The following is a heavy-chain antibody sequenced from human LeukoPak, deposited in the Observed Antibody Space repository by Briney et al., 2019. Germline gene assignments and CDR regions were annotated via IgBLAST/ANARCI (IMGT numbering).Heavy chain of an antibody. Sequence: GASVKVSCKASGYTFTSYDINRVRQATGQGLEWMGGIIPIFGTANYAQKFQGRVTITTDESTSTAYMELSSLRSEDTAVYYCARDPIDSSGDYWGQGTLVTVSS. CDR1: GYTFTSYD. D-gene: IGHD3-22*01. J-gene: IGHJ4*02. CDR2: IIPIFGTA. CDR3: ARDPIDSSGDY. V-gene: IGHV1-69*05.